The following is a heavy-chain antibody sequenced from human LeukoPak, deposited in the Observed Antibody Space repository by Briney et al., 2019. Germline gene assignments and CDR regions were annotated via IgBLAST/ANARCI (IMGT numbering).Heavy chain of an antibody. Sequence: GASVKVSCKASGYTFTSYDINWVRQATGQGREWMGWMNPNSGNTGYAQKYQGRVTLTRNTSISTAYMALRSLTSGDPAVYYCASGRIRYGSGDNWFDPWGQGTLVTVSS. J-gene: IGHJ5*02. CDR3: ASGRIRYGSGDNWFDP. V-gene: IGHV1-8*01. CDR1: GYTFTSYD. D-gene: IGHD3-10*01. CDR2: MNPNSGNT.